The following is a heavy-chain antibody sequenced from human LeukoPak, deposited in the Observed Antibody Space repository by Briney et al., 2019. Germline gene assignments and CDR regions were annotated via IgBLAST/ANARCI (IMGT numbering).Heavy chain of an antibody. CDR2: IIPIFGTA. V-gene: IGHV1-69*13. J-gene: IGHJ3*02. CDR1: GGTFSSYA. Sequence: ASVKVSCKASGGTFSSYAISWVRQAPGQGLEWMGGIIPIFGTANYAQKFQGRVTITADESTSTAYMELSSLRSEDTAVYYCARAPAAPDAFGIWGQGTMVTVSS. D-gene: IGHD6-13*01. CDR3: ARAPAAPDAFGI.